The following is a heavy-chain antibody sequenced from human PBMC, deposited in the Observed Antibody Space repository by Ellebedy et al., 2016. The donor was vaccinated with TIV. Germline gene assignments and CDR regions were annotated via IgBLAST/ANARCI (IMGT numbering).Heavy chain of an antibody. CDR1: GFTVSSNY. Sequence: GESLKISCAASGFTVSSNYMSWVRQAPGKGLEWVSVIYSGGSTYYADSVKGRFTISRDNSKNTLYLQMNSLRAEDTAVYYCARDDGVDTAVVYWGQGTLVTVSS. V-gene: IGHV3-66*01. CDR3: ARDDGVDTAVVY. D-gene: IGHD5-18*01. CDR2: IYSGGST. J-gene: IGHJ4*02.